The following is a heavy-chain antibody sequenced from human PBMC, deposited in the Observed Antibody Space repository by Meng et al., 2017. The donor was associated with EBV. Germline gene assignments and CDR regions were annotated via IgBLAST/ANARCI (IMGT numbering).Heavy chain of an antibody. J-gene: IGHJ4*02. CDR2: IIPLFHTT. D-gene: IGHD4-17*01. Sequence: VPLVLSGAGVTQPGASAKVSCKPSGGTLRSFAISWVRQAPGQGLEWMGGIIPLFHTTNYAQKFQGRLHIIADESSATTYMELSSMRSEDTAIYYCASAEHYGDYVLEYWGQGPLVTVSS. V-gene: IGHV1-69*01. CDR3: ASAEHYGDYVLEY. CDR1: GGTLRSFA.